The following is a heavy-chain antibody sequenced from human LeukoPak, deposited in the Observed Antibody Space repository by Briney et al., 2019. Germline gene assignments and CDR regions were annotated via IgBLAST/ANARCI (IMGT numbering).Heavy chain of an antibody. Sequence: GGSLRLSCAASGFTFSSYWKSWVRQAPGKGLEWVANIKQDGSEKYYVDSVKGRFTISRDNAKNSLYLQMNSLRAEDTAVYYCASARYKVAAWGQGTLVTVSS. J-gene: IGHJ5*02. CDR3: ASARYKVAA. D-gene: IGHD1-14*01. V-gene: IGHV3-7*01. CDR2: IKQDGSEK. CDR1: GFTFSSYW.